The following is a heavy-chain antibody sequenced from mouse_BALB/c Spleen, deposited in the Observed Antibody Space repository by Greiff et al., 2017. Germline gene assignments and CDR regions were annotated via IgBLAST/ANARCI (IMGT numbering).Heavy chain of an antibody. J-gene: IGHJ1*01. CDR2: ISYDGSN. V-gene: IGHV3-6*02. D-gene: IGHD2-4*01. CDR3: ARDLYYDYWYFDV. Sequence: ESGPGLVKPSQSLSLTCSVTGYSITSGYYWNWIRQFPGNKLEWMGYISYDGSNNYNPSLKNRISITRDTSKNQFFLKLNSVTTEDTATYYCARDLYYDYWYFDVWGAGTTVTVSS. CDR1: GYSITSGYY.